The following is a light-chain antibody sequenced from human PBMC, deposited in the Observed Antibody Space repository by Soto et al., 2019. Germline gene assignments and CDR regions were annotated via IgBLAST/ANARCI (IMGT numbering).Light chain of an antibody. CDR1: QTISSW. J-gene: IGKJ1*01. CDR2: KAS. CDR3: QHYNSYSEA. V-gene: IGKV1-5*03. Sequence: DIQMTQSPSTLSGSVDGRGSSAFRGSQTISSWLAWYQQKPGKAPKLLIYKASSLESGVPSRFSGSGSGTEFTLTISSLQPDDFATYYCQHYNSYSEAFGQGTKVDIK.